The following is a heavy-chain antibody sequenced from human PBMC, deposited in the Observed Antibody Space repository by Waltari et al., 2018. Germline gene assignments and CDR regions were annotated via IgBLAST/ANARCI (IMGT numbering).Heavy chain of an antibody. J-gene: IGHJ6*02. CDR3: AKDMRMDV. Sequence: QVQLVESGGGVVQPGRSLRLSCAASGFTFSSYGMHWVRQAPGKWLEWVAVISYDGSNKYYADYVKCRFTISIDNSKNTLYLQMNSLRAEDTAVYYCAKDMRMDVWGQGTTVTVSS. V-gene: IGHV3-30*18. D-gene: IGHD2-2*01. CDR1: GFTFSSYG. CDR2: ISYDGSNK.